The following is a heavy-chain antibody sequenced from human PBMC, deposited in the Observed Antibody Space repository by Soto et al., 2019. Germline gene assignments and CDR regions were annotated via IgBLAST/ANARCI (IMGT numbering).Heavy chain of an antibody. CDR1: GYTFTSYG. CDR3: ARDAISMVRGTNNWFDP. J-gene: IGHJ5*02. CDR2: ISGYNGND. Sequence: GASVKVSCKASGYTFTSYGITWVRQAPGQGLEWMGWISGYNGNDYYAQGLQGRVTMTTDTSTTTAYLQMNRLRADDTAVYYCARDAISMVRGTNNWFDPWGQGTLVTVSS. V-gene: IGHV1-18*04. D-gene: IGHD3-10*01.